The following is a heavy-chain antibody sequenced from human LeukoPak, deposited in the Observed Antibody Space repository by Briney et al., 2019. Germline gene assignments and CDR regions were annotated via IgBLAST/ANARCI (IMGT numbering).Heavy chain of an antibody. CDR3: ARGRRDTTIFGVVIIRENWFDP. D-gene: IGHD3-3*01. V-gene: IGHV4-34*01. CDR2: INHSGST. J-gene: IGHJ5*02. Sequence: PSETLSLTCAVYGGSFSGYYWSWIRQPPGKGLEWIGEINHSGSTNYNPSLKSRVTISVDTSKNQFSLKLSSVTAADTAVYYCARGRRDTTIFGVVIIRENWFDPWGQGTLVTVSS. CDR1: GGSFSGYY.